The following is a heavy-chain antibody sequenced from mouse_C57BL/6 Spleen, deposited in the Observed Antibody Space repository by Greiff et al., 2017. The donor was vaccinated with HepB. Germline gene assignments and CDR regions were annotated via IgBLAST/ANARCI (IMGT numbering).Heavy chain of an antibody. D-gene: IGHD1-1*01. V-gene: IGHV3-6*01. CDR3: ARDYYGSSYGY. CDR1: GYSITSGYY. J-gene: IGHJ2*01. CDR2: ISYDGSN. Sequence: EVQLQESGPGLVKPSQSLSLTCSVTGYSITSGYYWNWIRQFPGNKLEWMGYISYDGSNNYNPSLKNTISITRDTSKNQFFLKLNSVTTEDTATYYCARDYYGSSYGYWGQGTTLTVSS.